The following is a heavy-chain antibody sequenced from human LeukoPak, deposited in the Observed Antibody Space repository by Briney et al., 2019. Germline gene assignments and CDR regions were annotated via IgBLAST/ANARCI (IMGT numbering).Heavy chain of an antibody. CDR1: GYTFTNYD. CDR3: AKDGLSALPLRNWFDH. V-gene: IGHV1-18*01. Sequence: ASVKVSCKTSGYTFTNYDLNWVRQAPGQGLEWMGRISTYNGNTKCSQKFQGRVTMTTDTSTSTAYMELRTLTSDDTAVYYCAKDGLSALPLRNWFDHWGQGTLVTASS. D-gene: IGHD5-24*01. J-gene: IGHJ5*02. CDR2: ISTYNGNT.